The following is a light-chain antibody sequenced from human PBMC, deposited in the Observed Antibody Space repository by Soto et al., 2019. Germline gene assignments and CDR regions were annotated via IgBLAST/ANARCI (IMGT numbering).Light chain of an antibody. J-gene: IGKJ4*01. CDR1: QSVSSNN. Sequence: EIVLMQSPGTLSLSPGERATLSCRASQSVSSNNLAWYQQKPGQAPRLIIYGASSRATGIPDRFSGSGSGTDFTLTITRVEPEDFAVYYCQQYGTSPLTFGGGTKVDIK. CDR3: QQYGTSPLT. V-gene: IGKV3-20*01. CDR2: GAS.